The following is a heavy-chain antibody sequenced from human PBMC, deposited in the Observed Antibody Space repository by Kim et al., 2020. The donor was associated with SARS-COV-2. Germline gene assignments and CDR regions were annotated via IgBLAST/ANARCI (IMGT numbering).Heavy chain of an antibody. CDR3: ARGRRPRYGYAYDI. J-gene: IGHJ3*02. CDR2: IYSSGST. Sequence: SETLSLTCSVSGDSIIDYYWSWIRQPPGKELEFIGYIYSSGSTTYSPSLKSRVTMSVDTSKNHFSLTLNSVTAADTALYFCARGRRPRYGYAYDIWGPGT. CDR1: GDSIIDYY. V-gene: IGHV4-4*09. D-gene: IGHD1-26*01.